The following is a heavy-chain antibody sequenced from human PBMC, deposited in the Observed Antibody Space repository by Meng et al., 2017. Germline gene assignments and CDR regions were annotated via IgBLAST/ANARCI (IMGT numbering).Heavy chain of an antibody. J-gene: IGHJ6*02. CDR2: IYYSGST. Sequence: SETLSLTCTVSGGSISSYYWSWIRQPPGKGLEWIGYIYYSGSTNYNPSLKSRVTISVDTSKNQFSLKLSSVTAADTAGYYCARGEYYYGSGLHYYYGMDVWGQGTTVTVSS. CDR3: ARGEYYYGSGLHYYYGMDV. CDR1: GGSISSYY. V-gene: IGHV4-59*12. D-gene: IGHD3-10*01.